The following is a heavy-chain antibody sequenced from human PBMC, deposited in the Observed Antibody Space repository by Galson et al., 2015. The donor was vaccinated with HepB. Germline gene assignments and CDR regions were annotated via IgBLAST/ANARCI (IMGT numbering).Heavy chain of an antibody. D-gene: IGHD1-26*01. CDR2: ISSSSSYI. CDR3: ASHSGSYRDY. Sequence: SLRLSCAASGFTFSSYSMNWVRQAPGRGLEWVSSISSSSSYIYYADSVKGRFTISRDNAKHSLYLQMNSLRAEDTAVYYCASHSGSYRDYWGQGTLVTVSS. V-gene: IGHV3-21*01. J-gene: IGHJ4*02. CDR1: GFTFSSYS.